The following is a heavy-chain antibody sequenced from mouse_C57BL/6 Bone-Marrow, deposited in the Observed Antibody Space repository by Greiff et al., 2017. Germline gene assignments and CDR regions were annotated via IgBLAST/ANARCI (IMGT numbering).Heavy chain of an antibody. D-gene: IGHD2-13*01. J-gene: IGHJ2*01. CDR2: IYPGSGST. V-gene: IGHV1-55*01. Sequence: QVQLKQPGAELVKPGASVKMSCKASGYNFTSYWITWVKQRPGQGLEWIGDIYPGSGSTNYNEKFKSKATLTVDTSSSTAYMQLSSLTSEVSAVYYCASCDWGLLFDYWGQGTTLTVSS. CDR1: GYNFTSYW. CDR3: ASCDWGLLFDY.